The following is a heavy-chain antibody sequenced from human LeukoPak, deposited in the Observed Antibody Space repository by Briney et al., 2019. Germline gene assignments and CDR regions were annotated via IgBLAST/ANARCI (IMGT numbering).Heavy chain of an antibody. CDR3: ARPLCGGDCHQFDY. CDR1: GYTFTGYY. D-gene: IGHD2-21*01. V-gene: IGHV1-2*02. J-gene: IGHJ4*02. CDR2: INPNSGGT. Sequence: GASVNVSCKASGYTFTGYYMHWLRQAPGQGLEWMGWINPNSGGTNYAQKFQGRVTMTRDTSISTAYMELSRLRSDDTAVYYCARPLCGGDCHQFDYWGQGTLVTVSS.